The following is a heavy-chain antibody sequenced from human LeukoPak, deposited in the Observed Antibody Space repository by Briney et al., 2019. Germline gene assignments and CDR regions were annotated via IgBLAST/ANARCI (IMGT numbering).Heavy chain of an antibody. CDR3: ARGAAARYYYYYYMDV. CDR2: ISSSGSTI. CDR1: GFTFSSYE. V-gene: IGHV3-48*03. Sequence: GGSLRLSCAASGFTFSSYEMNWVRQAPGKGLEWVSYISSSGSTIYYADSVKGRFTISRDNAKNSLYLQMNSLRAEDTAVYYCARGAAARYYYYYYMDVWGKGPRSPSP. D-gene: IGHD6-13*01. J-gene: IGHJ6*03.